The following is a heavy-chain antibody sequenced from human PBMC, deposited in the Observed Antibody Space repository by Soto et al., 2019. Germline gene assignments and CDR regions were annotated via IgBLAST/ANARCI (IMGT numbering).Heavy chain of an antibody. J-gene: IGHJ6*02. CDR2: ISSSSSYI. Sequence: PGGSLRLSCAASGFTFSSYSMNWVRQAPGKGLEWVSSISSSSSYIYYADSVKGRFTISRDNAKNSLYLQMNSLRAEDTAVYYCAKELPNWNYVYGMDVWGQGTTVTVSS. CDR1: GFTFSSYS. V-gene: IGHV3-21*01. D-gene: IGHD1-1*01. CDR3: AKELPNWNYVYGMDV.